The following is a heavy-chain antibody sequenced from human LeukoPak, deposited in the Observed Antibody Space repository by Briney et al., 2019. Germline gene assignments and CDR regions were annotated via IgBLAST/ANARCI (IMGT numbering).Heavy chain of an antibody. V-gene: IGHV3-66*02. CDR2: IYSGGST. CDR3: ARSWDARLNFDY. CDR1: GFIVSSNY. D-gene: IGHD1-26*01. Sequence: GGSLRLSCAASGFIVSSNYMNWVRQAPGKGLEWVSVIYSGGSTYYADSVKGRFTISRDNSKNTVNLQMNDLRAEDTAVYYCARSWDARLNFDYWGQGTLVTVSP. J-gene: IGHJ4*02.